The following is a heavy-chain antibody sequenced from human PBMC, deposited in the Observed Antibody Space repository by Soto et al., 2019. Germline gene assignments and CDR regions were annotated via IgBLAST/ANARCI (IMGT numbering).Heavy chain of an antibody. CDR3: AKLTTVTTWLIDL. CDR1: GFTFSSYG. J-gene: IGHJ2*01. Sequence: QVQLVESGGGVVQPGRSLRLSCAASGFTFSSYGMHWVRQAPGKGLEWVAVISYDGSNKYYADSVKGRFTISRDNSKNTLYLQMNSLRAEDTAVYYCAKLTTVTTWLIDLWGRGTLVTVSS. V-gene: IGHV3-30*18. CDR2: ISYDGSNK. D-gene: IGHD4-17*01.